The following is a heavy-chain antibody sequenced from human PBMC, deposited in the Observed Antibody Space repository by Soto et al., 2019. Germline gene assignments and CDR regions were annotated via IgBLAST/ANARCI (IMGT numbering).Heavy chain of an antibody. J-gene: IGHJ4*02. Sequence: QRQLVDSGGGVVQPGRSLRLSCEASGFSFSSYGTHWVRQAPGKGLEWVAVISDDGTFKDYADSVKGRFTISRDNSENTLFLQMNSLGPNDTAVYYCAKDYGPKAPYPYSNTHTDFWGLGTRVTVSS. D-gene: IGHD6-13*01. CDR1: GFSFSSYG. V-gene: IGHV3-30*18. CDR2: ISDDGTFK. CDR3: AKDYGPKAPYPYSNTHTDF.